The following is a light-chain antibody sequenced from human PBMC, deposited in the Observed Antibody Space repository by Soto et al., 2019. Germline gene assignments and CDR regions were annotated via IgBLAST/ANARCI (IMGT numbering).Light chain of an antibody. J-gene: IGKJ4*01. CDR1: QGIGVY. CDR3: QKYNSAPLT. CDR2: AAS. Sequence: DIQMTQSPSSVSASLGDRVTITCRASQGIGVYLAWFQQKPGNDPKLLIYAASTLQSGVPSRFSGSGSGTDFTLTISSLQPEDVATYYCQKYNSAPLTFGGGTKVEIK. V-gene: IGKV1-27*01.